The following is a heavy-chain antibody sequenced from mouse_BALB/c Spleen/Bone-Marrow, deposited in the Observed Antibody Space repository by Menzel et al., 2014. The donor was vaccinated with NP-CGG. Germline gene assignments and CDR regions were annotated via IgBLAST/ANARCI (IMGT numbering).Heavy chain of an antibody. V-gene: IGHV1-9*01. CDR3: ARKEGYDGYPDY. D-gene: IGHD2-3*01. J-gene: IGHJ2*01. CDR1: GYTFSSYW. Sequence: VQLQQSGAELMKPGASVKISCKATGYTFSSYWIEWVKQRPGHGLELIGEILPGSGSTNYNEKFKGKATFTADTSSNTAYMQLSSLTSEDSAAYYCARKEGYDGYPDYWGQGTTLTVSS. CDR2: ILPGSGST.